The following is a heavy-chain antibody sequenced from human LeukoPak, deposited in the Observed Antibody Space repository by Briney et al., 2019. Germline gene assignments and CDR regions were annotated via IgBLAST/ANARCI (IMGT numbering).Heavy chain of an antibody. CDR3: ARDESSGSYYYYFDY. CDR2: IWYDGSNK. V-gene: IGHV3-33*01. J-gene: IGHJ4*02. Sequence: GGSLRLSCAASGFTFSSYGMHWVRQAPGKGLEWVAVIWYDGSNKYYADSVKGRFTISRDNSKNTLYLQMNSLRAEDTAVYYCARDESSGSYYYYFDYWGQGTLVAVSS. CDR1: GFTFSSYG. D-gene: IGHD1-26*01.